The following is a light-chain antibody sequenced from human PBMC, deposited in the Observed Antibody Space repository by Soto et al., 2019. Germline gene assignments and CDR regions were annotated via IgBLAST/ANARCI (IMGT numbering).Light chain of an antibody. J-gene: IGKJ1*01. CDR3: QQYKNLPWT. CDR2: GAS. V-gene: IGKV3-15*01. CDR1: QSVSSN. Sequence: EIVMTQSPATLSVSPGERATLSCRASQSVSSNLAWYQQKPGQAPRLLIYGASTRATGIPARFSGSGYGTEFTLTISSLQSEDFAVYYCQQYKNLPWTFGQGTKVEIK.